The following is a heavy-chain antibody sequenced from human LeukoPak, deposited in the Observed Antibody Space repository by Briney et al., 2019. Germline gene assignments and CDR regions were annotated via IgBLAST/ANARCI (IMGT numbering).Heavy chain of an antibody. Sequence: ASVKVSCKVSGYTLTELSMHWVRQSPGKGLEWMGGFDPEDGETIYAQKFQGRVTMTEDTSTDTAYMELSSLRSEDTAVYYCATDRRHDYGDLAGFDYWGQGTLVTVSS. V-gene: IGHV1-24*01. D-gene: IGHD4-17*01. CDR3: ATDRRHDYGDLAGFDY. CDR2: FDPEDGET. J-gene: IGHJ4*02. CDR1: GYTLTELS.